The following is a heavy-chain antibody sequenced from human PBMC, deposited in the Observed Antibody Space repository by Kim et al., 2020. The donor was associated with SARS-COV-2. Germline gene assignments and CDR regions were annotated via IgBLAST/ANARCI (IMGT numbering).Heavy chain of an antibody. V-gene: IGHV4-34*01. CDR3: ARAYYYGSGSYYNPLSYYGMDV. CDR1: GGSFSGYY. CDR2: INHSGST. J-gene: IGHJ6*02. D-gene: IGHD3-10*01. Sequence: SETLSLTCAVYGGSFSGYYWSWIRQPPGKGLEWIGEINHSGSTNYNPSLKSRVTISVDTSKNQFSLKLSSVTAADTAVYYCARAYYYGSGSYYNPLSYYGMDVWGQGTTVTVSS.